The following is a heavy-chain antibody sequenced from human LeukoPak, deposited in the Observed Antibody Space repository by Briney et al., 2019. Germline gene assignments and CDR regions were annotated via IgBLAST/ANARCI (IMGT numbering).Heavy chain of an antibody. V-gene: IGHV3-11*01. Sequence: GGSLRLSCAASGFTFSDYYMSWIRQAPGKGLEWVSYISSGGSTIYCADSMKGRFTISRDNAENSLYLQMNSLRAEDTAMYYCARDHYSYGYFDYWGQGTLVTVSS. CDR2: ISSGGSTI. J-gene: IGHJ4*02. D-gene: IGHD5-18*01. CDR3: ARDHYSYGYFDY. CDR1: GFTFSDYY.